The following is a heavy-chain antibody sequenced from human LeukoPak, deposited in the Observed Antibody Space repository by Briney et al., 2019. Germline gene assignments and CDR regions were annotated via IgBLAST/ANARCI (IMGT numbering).Heavy chain of an antibody. V-gene: IGHV4-59*01. CDR3: ARDRDSSGLRDFDL. CDR2: IYYSGNT. Sequence: SETLSLTCTVSGGSISSYYWSWIRQPPGKGLEWIGYIYYSGNTNYNPSLKSRVSISIDTSKNQFSLQLGSVTAADTAVYYCARDRDSSGLRDFDLWGRGTLVTVSA. CDR1: GGSISSYY. D-gene: IGHD3-22*01. J-gene: IGHJ2*01.